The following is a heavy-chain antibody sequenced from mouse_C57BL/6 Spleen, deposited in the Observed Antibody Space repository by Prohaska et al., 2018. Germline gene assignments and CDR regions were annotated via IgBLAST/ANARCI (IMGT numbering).Heavy chain of an antibody. CDR2: IYTGSGNT. V-gene: IGHV1-76*01. CDR1: GYTFTDYY. J-gene: IGHJ4*01. D-gene: IGHD3-1*01. CDR3: AREEALDEVAMDY. Sequence: QVQLKQSGAELVRPGASVKLSCKASGYTFTDYYINLVKQRPGQGLEWIARIYTGSGNTYYNEKFKGKATLTAEKSSSTAYMQLSSVTSEDAAVYFCAREEALDEVAMDYWGQGTSVTVSS.